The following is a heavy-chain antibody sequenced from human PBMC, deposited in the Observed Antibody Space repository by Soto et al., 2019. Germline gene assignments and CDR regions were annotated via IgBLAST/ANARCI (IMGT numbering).Heavy chain of an antibody. CDR1: GGTFSSYA. D-gene: IGHD2-15*01. V-gene: IGHV1-69*12. Sequence: QLQLVQSGAEVTKPGSSVKVSCKASGGTFSSYAFIWVRQAPGQGLEWMGGIIPIFGRANYAQKFQGRVTITADASTNTGYMELSSLRPEDTAVYYCARDQTYEDNGMGVPAKYGMDVWGQGTKVTVSS. J-gene: IGHJ6*02. CDR2: IIPIFGRA. CDR3: ARDQTYEDNGMGVPAKYGMDV.